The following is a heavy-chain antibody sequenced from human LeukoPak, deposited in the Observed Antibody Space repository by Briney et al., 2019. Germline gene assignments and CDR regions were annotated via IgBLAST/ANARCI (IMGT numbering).Heavy chain of an antibody. Sequence: GGSLRLSCAASGLTFEDYTMHWVRQAPGKGLEWVSLISWDGGSTYYADSVKGRFTISRDNSKNSLYLQMNSLRTEDTALYYCAKNDGRGGYIDYWGQGTLVTVSS. CDR3: AKNDGRGGYIDY. D-gene: IGHD6-13*01. J-gene: IGHJ4*02. V-gene: IGHV3-43*01. CDR1: GLTFEDYT. CDR2: ISWDGGST.